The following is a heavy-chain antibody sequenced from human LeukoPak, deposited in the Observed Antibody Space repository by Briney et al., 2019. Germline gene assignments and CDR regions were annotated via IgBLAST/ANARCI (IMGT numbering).Heavy chain of an antibody. J-gene: IGHJ6*03. CDR2: IYSGGST. CDR3: AKSPYYYYMDV. Sequence: GGSLSLSCPAPGFTFSSTYMSWVRQPPGKGLEWSSVIYSGGSTYSPDSVKGRFTISRANSKNTLYLQMNSLRAEDTAVYYCAKSPYYYYMDVWGKGTTVTVSS. CDR1: GFTFSSTY. V-gene: IGHV3-53*01.